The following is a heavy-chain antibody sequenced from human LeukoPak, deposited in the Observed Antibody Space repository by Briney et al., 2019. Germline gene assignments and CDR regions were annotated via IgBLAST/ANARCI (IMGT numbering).Heavy chain of an antibody. Sequence: SETLSLTCTVSGYSISSGYYWGWIRQPPGKGLEWIGYIYYSGSTNYNPSLKSRVTISVDTSKNQFSLKLNSVTAADTAVYYCVRVGLGDHGEFDYWGQGTLVTVSS. J-gene: IGHJ4*02. CDR1: GYSISSGYY. CDR2: IYYSGST. V-gene: IGHV4-61*01. CDR3: VRVGLGDHGEFDY. D-gene: IGHD3-10*01.